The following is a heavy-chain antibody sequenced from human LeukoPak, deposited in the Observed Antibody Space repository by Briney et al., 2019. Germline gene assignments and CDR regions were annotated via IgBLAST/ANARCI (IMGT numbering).Heavy chain of an antibody. CDR3: ARDRGWIQHGI. D-gene: IGHD5-18*01. Sequence: GGSLRLSCAASGFAFSDSWMTWIRQAPGKGLEWVAFIKGDGSAKKYVDSVKGRFTISRDNAKNSLFLQMNSLRAEDTAVYYCARDRGWIQHGIWGQGTMVTVSS. J-gene: IGHJ3*02. V-gene: IGHV3-7*01. CDR1: GFAFSDSW. CDR2: IKGDGSAK.